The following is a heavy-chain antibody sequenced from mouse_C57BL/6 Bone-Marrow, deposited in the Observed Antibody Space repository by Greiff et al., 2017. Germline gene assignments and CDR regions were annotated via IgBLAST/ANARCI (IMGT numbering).Heavy chain of an antibody. Sequence: QVQLQQPGAELVKPGASVKLSCKASGYTFTSYWMQWVKQRPGQGLEWIGEIDPSNSYTNYNQKFKGKATLTFDTSSSPAYMQISSLTSEDSAVYYCARDTTTVVANFDYWGQGTTLTVSS. CDR1: GYTFTSYW. D-gene: IGHD1-1*01. CDR2: IDPSNSYT. V-gene: IGHV1-50*01. J-gene: IGHJ2*01. CDR3: ARDTTTVVANFDY.